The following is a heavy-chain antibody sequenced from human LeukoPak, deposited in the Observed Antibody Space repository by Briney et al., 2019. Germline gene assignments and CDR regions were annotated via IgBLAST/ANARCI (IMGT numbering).Heavy chain of an antibody. CDR3: ASTMVRGVTNRLDH. J-gene: IGHJ4*02. CDR1: GGSFSGYY. Sequence: SETLSLTCAVYGGSFSGYYWSWIRQPPGKGLEWIGEINHSGSTNYNPSLKSRVTISVDTSKNQFSLKLSSVTAADTAVYYCASTMVRGVTNRLDHWGQGTLVTVSS. D-gene: IGHD3-10*01. CDR2: INHSGST. V-gene: IGHV4-34*01.